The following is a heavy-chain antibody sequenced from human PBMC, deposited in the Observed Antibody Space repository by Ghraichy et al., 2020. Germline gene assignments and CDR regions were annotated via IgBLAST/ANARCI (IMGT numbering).Heavy chain of an antibody. J-gene: IGHJ4*02. CDR2: LTGSADTT. D-gene: IGHD6-19*01. CDR1: GFTFSDYA. CDR3: AKEGGQWLIPYYFDY. Sequence: GGSLRLSCAASGFTFSDYAMTWVRLSPGKGLEWLSTLTGSADTTYYADSVKGRFTISRDNSRNTLYLQMNSLRAEDTAVYYCAKEGGQWLIPYYFDYWGQGTLVTVSS. V-gene: IGHV3-23*01.